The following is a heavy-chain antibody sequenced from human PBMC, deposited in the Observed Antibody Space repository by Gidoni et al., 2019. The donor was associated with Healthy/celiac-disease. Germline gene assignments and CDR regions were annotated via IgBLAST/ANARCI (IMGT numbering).Heavy chain of an antibody. CDR3: AKSGIAAAGTGVYFQH. Sequence: EVQLLESGGGLVQPGGSLRLSCAASGFTFSSYAMSWVRQAPGKGLEWVSAISGSGGSTYYADSVKGRFTISRDNSKNTLYLQMNSLRAEDTAVYYCAKSGIAAAGTGVYFQHWGQGTLVTVSS. CDR1: GFTFSSYA. CDR2: ISGSGGST. V-gene: IGHV3-23*01. D-gene: IGHD6-13*01. J-gene: IGHJ1*01.